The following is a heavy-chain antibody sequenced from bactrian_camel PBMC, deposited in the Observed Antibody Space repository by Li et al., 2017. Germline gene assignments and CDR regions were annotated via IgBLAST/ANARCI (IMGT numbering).Heavy chain of an antibody. J-gene: IGHJ4*01. D-gene: IGHD1*01. CDR2: WKSVGSI. CDR1: GYTYNTCS. Sequence: HVQLVESGGGLVQPGGSLRLSCAASGYTYNTCSMGWFRQAPGKEREGVATWKSVGSISYADSVKGRFTISPDNSNNTLYLQMNSLKPEDTAMYYCAVKGGPWNCAARFVAGFGYYGQGTQVTVS. V-gene: IGHV3S53*01.